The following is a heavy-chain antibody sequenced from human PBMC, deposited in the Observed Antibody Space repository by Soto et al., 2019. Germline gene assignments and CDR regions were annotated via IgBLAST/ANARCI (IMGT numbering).Heavy chain of an antibody. D-gene: IGHD3-10*01. V-gene: IGHV1-2*02. CDR2: INPNSGGT. Sequence: ASVKVSCKASGYTFTGYYMHWVRQAPGQGLEWMGWINPNSGGTNYAQKFQGRVTMTRDTSISTAYMELSRLRSDDTAVYYCARLPEVWFGEPRGHWGQGTLVTVSS. CDR1: GYTFTGYY. CDR3: ARLPEVWFGEPRGH. J-gene: IGHJ4*02.